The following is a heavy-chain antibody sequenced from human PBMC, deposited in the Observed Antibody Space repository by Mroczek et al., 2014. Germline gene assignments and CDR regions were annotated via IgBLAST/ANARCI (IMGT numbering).Heavy chain of an antibody. CDR2: VYHSGNT. V-gene: IGHV4-59*11. CDR3: ARIRLARYFNL. Sequence: VQLQGVGAQGLVQPSETLSLTCTVSGASLKTHNWSWVRXPPGKGLEWIGYVYHSGNTNYNPSLESRVTISMDTSNNQFFLKLRSVTAADTGVYFCARIRLARYFNLWGRGTLVSVSS. CDR1: GASLKTHN. D-gene: IGHD3-9*01. J-gene: IGHJ2*01.